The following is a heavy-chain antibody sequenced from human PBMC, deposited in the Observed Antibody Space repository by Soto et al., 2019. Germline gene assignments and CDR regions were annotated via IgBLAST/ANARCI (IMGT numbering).Heavy chain of an antibody. Sequence: GGSLRLSCAASGFTISDHYMDWVRQAPGKGLEWVGRTRNKANSYTTEYAASVKGRFTISRDDSKNSLYLQMNSLKTDDTAVYYCARLHSSSGWHFDYWGQGTLVTVSS. J-gene: IGHJ4*02. V-gene: IGHV3-72*01. CDR1: GFTISDHY. CDR2: TRNKANSYTT. D-gene: IGHD6-19*01. CDR3: ARLHSSSGWHFDY.